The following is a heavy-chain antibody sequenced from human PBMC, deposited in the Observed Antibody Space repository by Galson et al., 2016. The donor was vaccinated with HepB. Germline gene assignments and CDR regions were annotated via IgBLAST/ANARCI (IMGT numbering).Heavy chain of an antibody. D-gene: IGHD4/OR15-4a*01. CDR2: INNGAATT. CDR3: ARDDYSGGRGSPDY. J-gene: IGHJ4*02. CDR1: GFFFSGRA. Sequence: SLRLSCAASGFFFSGRAMSWVRRAPGKGLEWVSGINNGAATTGYAASVKGRFTISRDNSKNTLYLQMNSLRTEDTAVYYCARDDYSGGRGSPDYWGQGTLVTVSS. V-gene: IGHV3-23*01.